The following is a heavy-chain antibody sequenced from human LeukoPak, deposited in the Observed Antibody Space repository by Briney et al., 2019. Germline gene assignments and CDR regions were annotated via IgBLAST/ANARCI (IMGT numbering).Heavy chain of an antibody. Sequence: PGGSLRLSCAASGFTFSSYSMNWVRQAPGKGLEWVSAISGSGGSTYYADSVKGRFTISRDNSKNTLYLQMNSLRAEDTAVYYCAKGVTHPTYYYDSSGYYPVVYYFDYWGQGTLVTVSS. V-gene: IGHV3-23*01. D-gene: IGHD3-22*01. CDR2: ISGSGGST. CDR1: GFTFSSYS. CDR3: AKGVTHPTYYYDSSGYYPVVYYFDY. J-gene: IGHJ4*02.